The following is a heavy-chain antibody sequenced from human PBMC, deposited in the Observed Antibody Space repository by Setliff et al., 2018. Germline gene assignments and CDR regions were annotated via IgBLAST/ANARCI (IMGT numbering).Heavy chain of an antibody. V-gene: IGHV4-38-2*01. D-gene: IGHD6-6*01. CDR1: GYSISSGYY. CDR2: IYYSGST. CDR3: ARVSQLVVLSLYYYYGMDV. J-gene: IGHJ6*02. Sequence: LTCAVSGYSISSGYYWGWIRQPPGKGLEWIGSIYYSGSTYYNPSLKSRVTISVDTSKNQFSLKLSSVTAADTAVYYCARVSQLVVLSLYYYYGMDVWGRGTTVTVSS.